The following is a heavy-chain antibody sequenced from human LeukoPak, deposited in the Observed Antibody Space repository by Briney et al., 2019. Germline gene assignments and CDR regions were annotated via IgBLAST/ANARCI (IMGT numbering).Heavy chain of an antibody. CDR1: GYSFTSYW. D-gene: IGHD2-2*01. Sequence: GESLKISCKGSGYSFTSYWIGWVRQMPGKGLEWMGIIYPGDSDTRYSPSFQGQVTISADKSISTAYLQWSSLKASDTAMYYCARSSSTTTPAQKYYYYYGMDVWGQGTTVTVSS. CDR2: IYPGDSDT. CDR3: ARSSSTTTPAQKYYYYYGMDV. J-gene: IGHJ6*02. V-gene: IGHV5-51*01.